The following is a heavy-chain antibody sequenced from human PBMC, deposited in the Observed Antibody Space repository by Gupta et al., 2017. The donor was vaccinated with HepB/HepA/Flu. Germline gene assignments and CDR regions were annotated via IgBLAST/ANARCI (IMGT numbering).Heavy chain of an antibody. CDR1: GVTFSSYW. CDR2: IKQDGSEK. J-gene: IGHJ6*03. V-gene: IGHV3-7*01. D-gene: IGHD6-6*01. CDR3: AREGRLEQLVHYYYYMDV. Sequence: EVQLVESGGGLVQPGGSLRLSCAASGVTFSSYWMSWVRQAPGKGLEWVANIKQDGSEKYYVDSVKGRFTISRDNAKNSLYLQMNSLRAEDTAVYYCAREGRLEQLVHYYYYMDVWGKGTTVTVSS.